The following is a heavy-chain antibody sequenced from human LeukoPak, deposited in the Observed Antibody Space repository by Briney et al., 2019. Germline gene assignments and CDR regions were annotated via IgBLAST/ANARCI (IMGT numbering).Heavy chain of an antibody. CDR3: ARGGVDYYGSGTYYLMYYFDY. CDR2: ISGSGGAT. D-gene: IGHD3-10*01. CDR1: GFTFNTYG. V-gene: IGHV3-23*01. J-gene: IGHJ4*02. Sequence: GGSLRLSCAASGFTFNTYGMSWVRQAPGKGREWVSGISGSGGATYYADSVKGRFTISRDDPHTTLYLQMNSLRAEDTAVYFCARGGVDYYGSGTYYLMYYFDYWGQGALVTVSS.